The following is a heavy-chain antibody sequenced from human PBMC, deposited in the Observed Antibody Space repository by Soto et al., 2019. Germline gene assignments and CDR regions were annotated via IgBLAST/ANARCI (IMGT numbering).Heavy chain of an antibody. CDR1: GFTFSNAW. CDR3: AREGNWNDVHFQH. D-gene: IGHD1-1*01. CDR2: IKSKTDGGTT. V-gene: IGHV3-15*01. J-gene: IGHJ1*01. Sequence: EVQLVESGGGLVKPGGSLRLSCAASGFTFSNAWMSWVRQAPGKGLEWVGRIKSKTDGGTTDYAAPVKGRFTISRDNAKNSLYLQMNSLRAEDTAVYYCAREGNWNDVHFQHWGQGTLVTVSS.